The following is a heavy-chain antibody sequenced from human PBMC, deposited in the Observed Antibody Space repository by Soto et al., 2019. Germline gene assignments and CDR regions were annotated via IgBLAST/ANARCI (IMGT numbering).Heavy chain of an antibody. CDR2: INHSGST. CDR3: ARARGYGSGSYGHYYYYYGMDV. J-gene: IGHJ6*02. CDR1: GGSFSGYY. V-gene: IGHV4-34*01. Sequence: SETLSLTCAVYGGSFSGYYWSWIRQPPGKGLEWIGEINHSGSTNYNPSLKSRVTISVDTSKNQFSLELSSVTAADTAVYYCARARGYGSGSYGHYYYYYGMDVWGQGTTVTVSS. D-gene: IGHD3-10*01.